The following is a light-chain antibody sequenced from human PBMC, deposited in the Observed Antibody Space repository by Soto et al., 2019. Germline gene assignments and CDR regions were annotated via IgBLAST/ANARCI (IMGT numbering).Light chain of an antibody. CDR1: SSDVGGYNH. V-gene: IGLV2-14*03. CDR3: SSYTTTSTVV. Sequence: QSALTQRASVSGSPGQSITVSCTGTSSDVGGYNHVSWYQQYPGKAPKLMIYDVSSRPSGISNRFSGSKSGNTASLTISGLQAEDEADYYCSSYTTTSTVVFGAGTKLTVL. J-gene: IGLJ2*01. CDR2: DVS.